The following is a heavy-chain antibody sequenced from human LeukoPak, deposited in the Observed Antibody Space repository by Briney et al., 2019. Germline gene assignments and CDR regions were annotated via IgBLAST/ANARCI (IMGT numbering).Heavy chain of an antibody. CDR2: IYHSGST. Sequence: PSETLSLTCTVSGGSISSGSYYWSWIRQPPGKGLEWIGYIYHSGSTYYNPSLKSRVTISVDRSKNQFSLKLSSVTAADTAVYYCARELLGVHYLDYWGQGTLVTVSS. J-gene: IGHJ4*02. CDR1: GGSISSGSYY. D-gene: IGHD1-1*01. V-gene: IGHV4-30-2*01. CDR3: ARELLGVHYLDY.